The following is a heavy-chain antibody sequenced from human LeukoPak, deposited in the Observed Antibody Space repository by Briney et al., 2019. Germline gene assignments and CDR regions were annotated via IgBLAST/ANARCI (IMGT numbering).Heavy chain of an antibody. Sequence: AGRSLRLSCAASGFTFSSYGMHWLRQAPGKGLEGVAVIWYDGSNKYYGDSVKGRFTISRDNSKNTLYLQMNSLRAEDTAVYYCAKGGWFGELFPLDYWGQGTLVTVSS. V-gene: IGHV3-33*06. CDR2: IWYDGSNK. J-gene: IGHJ4*02. D-gene: IGHD3-10*01. CDR1: GFTFSSYG. CDR3: AKGGWFGELFPLDY.